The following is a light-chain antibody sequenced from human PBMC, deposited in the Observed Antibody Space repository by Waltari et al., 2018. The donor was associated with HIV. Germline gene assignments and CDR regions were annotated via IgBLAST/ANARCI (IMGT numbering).Light chain of an antibody. CDR3: HSSDSSGTYV. J-gene: IGLJ1*01. Sequence: SYELTQPPSVSVSPGQTARSTCCGDALPKQYVYWYQQKPGQAPELLIYKDTERPSGIPERFSGSSSGTTVTLTISGVQAEDEADYYCHSSDSSGTYVFGTGTKVTVL. CDR2: KDT. V-gene: IGLV3-25*03. CDR1: ALPKQY.